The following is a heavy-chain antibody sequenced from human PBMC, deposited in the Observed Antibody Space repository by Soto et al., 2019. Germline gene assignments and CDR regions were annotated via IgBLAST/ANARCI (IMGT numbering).Heavy chain of an antibody. D-gene: IGHD3-3*01. V-gene: IGHV1-3*01. CDR3: ARDPITIFGVVILEPDY. CDR2: INAGNGNT. CDR1: GYTFTSYA. Sequence: ASVKVSCKASGYTFTSYAMHCVRQAPAQKLEWMGWINAGNGNTKYSQKFQGRVTITRDTSASTAYMELSSLRSEDTAVYYCARDPITIFGVVILEPDYWGQGTLVTVSS. J-gene: IGHJ4*02.